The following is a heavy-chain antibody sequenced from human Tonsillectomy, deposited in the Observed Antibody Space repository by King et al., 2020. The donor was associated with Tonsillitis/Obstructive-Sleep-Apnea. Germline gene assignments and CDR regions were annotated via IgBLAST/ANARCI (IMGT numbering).Heavy chain of an antibody. CDR2: IWYDGSNK. V-gene: IGHV3-33*01. Sequence: VQLVESGGGVVQPGRSLRLSCAASGFTFSSYGIHWVRQAPGTGLEWVAVIWYDGSNKYYADSVKGRFTISRDNSKNTLYLKMNSLRAEDTAVYYCARDVFNAVDIWGQGTMFTVSS. CDR3: ARDVFNAVDI. CDR1: GFTFSSYG. J-gene: IGHJ3*02.